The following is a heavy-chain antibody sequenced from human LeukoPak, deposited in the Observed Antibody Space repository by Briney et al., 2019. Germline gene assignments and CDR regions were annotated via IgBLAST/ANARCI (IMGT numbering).Heavy chain of an antibody. CDR3: ARALVRGVPYFDY. J-gene: IGHJ4*02. Sequence: SETLSLTCTVSGGSISSHYWSWIRQPPGEGLEWIGYIYYSGSTNYNPSLKSRVTISVDTSKNQFSLKLSSVTAADTAVYYCARALVRGVPYFDYWGQGTLVTVSS. V-gene: IGHV4-59*11. CDR1: GGSISSHY. D-gene: IGHD3-10*01. CDR2: IYYSGST.